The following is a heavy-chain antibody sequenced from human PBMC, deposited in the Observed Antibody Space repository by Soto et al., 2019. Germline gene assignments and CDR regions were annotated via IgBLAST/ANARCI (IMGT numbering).Heavy chain of an antibody. CDR2: ISYDGSNK. CDR1: GFTFSSYG. CDR3: ANGGDYVAFSFDY. Sequence: QVQLVESGGGVVQPGRSLRLSCAASGFTFSSYGMHWVRQAPGKGLEWVAVISYDGSNKYYADSVKGRFTISRDNSKNTLYLQMNSLRAEDTAVYYCANGGDYVAFSFDYWGQGTLVTVSS. V-gene: IGHV3-30*18. J-gene: IGHJ4*02. D-gene: IGHD4-17*01.